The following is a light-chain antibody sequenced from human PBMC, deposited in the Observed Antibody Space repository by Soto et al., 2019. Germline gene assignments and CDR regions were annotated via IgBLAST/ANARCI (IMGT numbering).Light chain of an antibody. J-gene: IGKJ1*01. Sequence: DIQMTQSPSTLSASVGDRVTITCRASQSMGGWLAWYQQKAGKAPKVLIYATSTLQSGVPSRFSGSGSGTQFTLTISSLQPDDSATYYCQQYNTWWTFGQGTKVEVK. CDR2: ATS. CDR1: QSMGGW. CDR3: QQYNTWWT. V-gene: IGKV1-5*03.